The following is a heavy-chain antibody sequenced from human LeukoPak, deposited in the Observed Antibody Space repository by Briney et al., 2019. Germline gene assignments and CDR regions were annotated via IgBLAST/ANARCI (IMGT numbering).Heavy chain of an antibody. Sequence: GGSLRLSCAASGFTFSSYSMNWVRQAPGKGLEWVSSISSSSSYIYYADSVKGRFTISRDNAKNSLYLQMNSLRAGDTAVYYCARRRDDFWSGYHFDYWGQGTLVTVSS. CDR1: GFTFSSYS. V-gene: IGHV3-21*01. CDR3: ARRRDDFWSGYHFDY. CDR2: ISSSSSYI. J-gene: IGHJ4*02. D-gene: IGHD3-3*01.